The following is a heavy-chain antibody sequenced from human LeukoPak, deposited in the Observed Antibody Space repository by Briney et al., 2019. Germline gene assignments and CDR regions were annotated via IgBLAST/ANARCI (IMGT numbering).Heavy chain of an antibody. Sequence: PSETLSLTCTVSGGSISSSSYYWGWIRQSPGKGLEWIGSIYYSGSTYYNPSLKSRVTISVDTSKNQFSLKLSSVTAADTAVYYCARARWFGIGTYYFDYWGQGTLVTVSS. CDR3: ARARWFGIGTYYFDY. V-gene: IGHV4-39*07. CDR1: GGSISSSSYY. D-gene: IGHD3-10*01. J-gene: IGHJ4*02. CDR2: IYYSGST.